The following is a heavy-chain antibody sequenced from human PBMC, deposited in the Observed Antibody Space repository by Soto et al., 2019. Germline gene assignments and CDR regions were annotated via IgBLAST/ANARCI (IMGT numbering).Heavy chain of an antibody. V-gene: IGHV4-59*08. CDR1: GTSISSYY. J-gene: IGHJ4*02. D-gene: IGHD4-17*01. CDR3: ARHYSGDPFDY. CDR2: VSYSGST. Sequence: PSETLSLTCTFSGTSISSYYWSWIRQPPGKGLEWIGYVSYSGSTNYNPSLKSRVTISLDTSKNHFSLKPISVTAADTAVYYCARHYSGDPFDYWGQGALVTVSS.